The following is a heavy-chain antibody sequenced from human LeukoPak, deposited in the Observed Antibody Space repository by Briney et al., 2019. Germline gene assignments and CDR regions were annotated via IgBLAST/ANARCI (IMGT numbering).Heavy chain of an antibody. CDR2: IYYSGST. D-gene: IGHD4-17*01. V-gene: IGHV4-31*03. CDR3: ARVHRLRWYFDY. CDR1: GGSISSGGYY. J-gene: IGHJ4*02. Sequence: PSQTLSLTCTVSGGSISSGGYYWSWIRQHPGKGLEWIGYIYYSGSTYYNPSLKSRVTISVDTSKNQFSLKLSSVTAADTAVYYRARVHRLRWYFDYWGQGTLVTVSS.